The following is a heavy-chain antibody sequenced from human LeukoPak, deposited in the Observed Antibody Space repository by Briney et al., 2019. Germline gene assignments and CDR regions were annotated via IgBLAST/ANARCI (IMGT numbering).Heavy chain of an antibody. V-gene: IGHV4-30-4*08. J-gene: IGHJ6*03. D-gene: IGHD6-6*01. CDR2: IYYSGGT. CDR1: GGSISSGDYY. Sequence: SETLSLTCTVSGGSISSGDYYWSWIRQPPGKGLEWIGYIYYSGGTYYNPSLKSRVTISVDTSKNQFSLKLSSVTAADTAVYYCARGPSGSSSDYYYYYYMDVWGKGTTVTVSS. CDR3: ARGPSGSSSDYYYYYYMDV.